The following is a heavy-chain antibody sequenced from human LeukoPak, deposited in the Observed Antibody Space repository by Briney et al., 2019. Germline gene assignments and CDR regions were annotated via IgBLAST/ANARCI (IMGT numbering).Heavy chain of an antibody. D-gene: IGHD1-26*01. CDR1: GFTFSSYS. CDR2: ISTSSSYI. CDR3: ARVESGSWRD. V-gene: IGHV3-21*01. Sequence: GGSLRLSCVASGFTFSSYSMNWVRQAPGKGLEWVSSISTSSSYIYYADSLKGRFTISRDNAKKSLYLQMNSLRAEDTAVYYCARVESGSWRDWGQGTLVTVSS. J-gene: IGHJ4*02.